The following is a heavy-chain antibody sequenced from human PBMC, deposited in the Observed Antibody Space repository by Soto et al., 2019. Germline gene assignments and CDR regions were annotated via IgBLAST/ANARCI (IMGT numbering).Heavy chain of an antibody. D-gene: IGHD3-10*01. V-gene: IGHV4-39*01. Sequence: SETLSLTCTVSGGSISSSNYYWGWIRQPPGKGLEWIGSIYYSGSTYYNPSLKSRVTISVDTSKNQFSLKLSSVTAADTAVYYCARLYGSGQKYYYYGMDVWGQGTTVTVSS. J-gene: IGHJ6*02. CDR2: IYYSGST. CDR1: GGSISSSNYY. CDR3: ARLYGSGQKYYYYGMDV.